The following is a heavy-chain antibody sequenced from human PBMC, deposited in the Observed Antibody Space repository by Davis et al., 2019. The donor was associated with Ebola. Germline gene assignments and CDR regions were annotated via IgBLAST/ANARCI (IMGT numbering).Heavy chain of an antibody. CDR2: IRKDGGET. V-gene: IGHV3-7*03. Sequence: PGGSLRLSCAAASGFAFSIHWMTWVRQAPGKGLEWVANIRKDGGETYYADSVKGRFPISRDNAKNSLYLQMNSLRAEDTAIYYCARDAVPAAQDYWGQGTLVTVSS. CDR1: GFAFSIHW. J-gene: IGHJ4*02. CDR3: ARDAVPAAQDY. D-gene: IGHD2-2*01.